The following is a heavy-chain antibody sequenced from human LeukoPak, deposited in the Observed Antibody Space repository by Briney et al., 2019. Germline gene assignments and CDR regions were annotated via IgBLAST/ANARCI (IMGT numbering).Heavy chain of an antibody. V-gene: IGHV2-5*01. CDR3: ARGWPHLYDFDY. CDR2: IYWNDDK. CDR1: WFSLSTSRVG. D-gene: IGHD6-19*01. J-gene: IGHJ4*02. Sequence: SGPTLAKPTQTLTLTCSCSWFSLSTSRVGVGWVRQPPGKALEWLAHIYWNDDKHYSPSLKSRLTITKDTSKNLVVLTMTDMDPVDTATYYCARGWPHLYDFDYWGQGTLVTVSS.